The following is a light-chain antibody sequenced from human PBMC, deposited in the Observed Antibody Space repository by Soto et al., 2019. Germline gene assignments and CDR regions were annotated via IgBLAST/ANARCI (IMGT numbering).Light chain of an antibody. Sequence: EIVMTQSPATLSVSPGERATLSCRASQSVSSNLAWYQQKPGQAPRLLIYGASTRATGIPARFSGSGSGTEFTFTISSLQSEDFAVYYCQQYNNWRMYTFGQGTKLEIK. V-gene: IGKV3-15*01. CDR1: QSVSSN. CDR3: QQYNNWRMYT. CDR2: GAS. J-gene: IGKJ2*01.